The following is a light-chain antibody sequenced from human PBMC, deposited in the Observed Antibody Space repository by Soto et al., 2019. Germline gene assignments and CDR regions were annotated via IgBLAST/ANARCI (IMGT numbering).Light chain of an antibody. Sequence: QSALTQPASVSGSPGQSITISCTGNSSGVGGYNYVSWYQQHPGKAPKLMIYDVSNRPSGVSNRFSGSKSGNTASLTISGLQAEVEADYYCSSYTSSSTSYVFGTGTKVTVL. CDR1: SSGVGGYNY. CDR3: SSYTSSSTSYV. V-gene: IGLV2-14*01. J-gene: IGLJ1*01. CDR2: DVS.